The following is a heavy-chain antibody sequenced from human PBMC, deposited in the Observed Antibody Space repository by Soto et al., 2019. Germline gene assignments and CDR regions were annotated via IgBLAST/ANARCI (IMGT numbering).Heavy chain of an antibody. D-gene: IGHD3-10*01. J-gene: IGHJ6*03. V-gene: IGHV3-21*06. Sequence: EVQLVESGGGLVKPGGSLRLSCVVSGFTFSSYSMNWVRQAPGKGLEWVSSISSSSIYTYYADSVKGRFTISRDNAKHSVYLQMNSLRAEDTAVYYCARDFKESQYYYYCMDVWGKGTTVTVSS. CDR3: ARDFKESQYYYYCMDV. CDR1: GFTFSSYS. CDR2: ISSSSIYT.